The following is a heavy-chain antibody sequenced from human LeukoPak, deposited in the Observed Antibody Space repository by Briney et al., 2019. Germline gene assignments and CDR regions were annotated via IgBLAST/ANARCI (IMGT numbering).Heavy chain of an antibody. D-gene: IGHD3-9*01. V-gene: IGHV4-59*01. Sequence: SETLFLTCTVSGGSISSYYWSWIRQPPGKGLEWIGYIYDRGSTNYNPSLKSRVTISVDTSKNQFSLNLSSVTAADTAVYYCARFYYDILTGHRYFDYWGQGTLVTVSS. J-gene: IGHJ4*02. CDR3: ARFYYDILTGHRYFDY. CDR2: IYDRGST. CDR1: GGSISSYY.